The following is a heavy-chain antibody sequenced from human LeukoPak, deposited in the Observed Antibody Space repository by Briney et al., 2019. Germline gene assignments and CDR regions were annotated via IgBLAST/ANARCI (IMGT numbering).Heavy chain of an antibody. CDR3: ARSFRQWLVLS. J-gene: IGHJ4*02. CDR2: IYYSGST. V-gene: IGHV4-39*01. CDR1: GGSISSSSYY. Sequence: KTSETLSLTCTVSGGSISSSSYYWGWIRQPPGKGLEWIGSIYYSGSTYYNPSLKSRVTISVDTSKNQFSLKLSSVTAADTAVYYCARSFRQWLVLSWGQGTLVTVSS. D-gene: IGHD6-19*01.